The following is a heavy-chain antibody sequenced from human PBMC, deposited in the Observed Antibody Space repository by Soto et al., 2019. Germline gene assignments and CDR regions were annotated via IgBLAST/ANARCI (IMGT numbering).Heavy chain of an antibody. CDR2: ISWNSETI. J-gene: IGHJ4*02. Sequence: EVQLVESGGGLVQPGRSLRLSCAASGFTVEDYAMHWVRQAPGKGLEWVSGISWNSETIDYADSVKGRFTISRDNAKSSLFLQMNSLRPDDTALYYCAKDMKWGGMTTIHYFDSWGQGTLVTVSS. CDR3: AKDMKWGGMTTIHYFDS. CDR1: GFTVEDYA. V-gene: IGHV3-9*01. D-gene: IGHD4-17*01.